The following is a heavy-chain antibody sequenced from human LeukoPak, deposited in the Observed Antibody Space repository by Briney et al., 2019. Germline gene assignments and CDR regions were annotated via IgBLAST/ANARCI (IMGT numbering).Heavy chain of an antibody. CDR1: GYTFSSYA. J-gene: IGHJ4*02. Sequence: GGSLRLSCAASGYTFSSYAMSWVRQAPGKGLEWVSAISGSGGSTYYADSVKGRFTISRDNSKNTLYLQMNSLRAEDTAVYYCAKDPMGRVDTENWGQGTLVTVSS. V-gene: IGHV3-23*01. CDR3: AKDPMGRVDTEN. CDR2: ISGSGGST. D-gene: IGHD5-18*01.